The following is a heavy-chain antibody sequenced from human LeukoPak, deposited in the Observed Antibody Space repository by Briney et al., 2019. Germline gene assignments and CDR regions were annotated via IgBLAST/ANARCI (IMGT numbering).Heavy chain of an antibody. J-gene: IGHJ6*02. CDR1: GGSISSSSYY. Sequence: SETLSLTCTVSGGSISSSSYYWGWIRQPPGKGLEWIGGIYYSGSTYYNPSLKSRVTISVDTSKNQFSLKLSSVTAADTAVYYCARHTYYDFWSGYYSTVYYGMDVWGQGTTVTVSS. V-gene: IGHV4-39*01. D-gene: IGHD3-3*01. CDR2: IYYSGST. CDR3: ARHTYYDFWSGYYSTVYYGMDV.